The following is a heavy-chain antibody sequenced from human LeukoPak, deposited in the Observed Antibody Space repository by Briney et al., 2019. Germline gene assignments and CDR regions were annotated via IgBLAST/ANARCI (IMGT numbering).Heavy chain of an antibody. V-gene: IGHV1-69*04. Sequence: SVKVSCKASGGTFSSYAISWVRQAPGQGLEWMGRIIPILGIANYAQKFQGRVTITADKSTSTAYMELSSLRSEDTAVYYCARASEPDYGDYVSWGQGTLVTVSS. D-gene: IGHD4-17*01. J-gene: IGHJ5*02. CDR2: IIPILGIA. CDR3: ARASEPDYGDYVS. CDR1: GGTFSSYA.